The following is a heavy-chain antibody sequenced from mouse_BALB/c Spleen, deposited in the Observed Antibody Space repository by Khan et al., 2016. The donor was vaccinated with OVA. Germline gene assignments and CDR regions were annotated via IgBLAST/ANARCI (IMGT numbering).Heavy chain of an antibody. V-gene: IGHV2-9*02. J-gene: IGHJ2*01. CDR3: ARDYGNTYEYFDY. CDR2: IWAGGST. CDR1: GFSLTSYG. Sequence: QVQLKQSGPGLVAPSQSLSITCTVSGFSLTSYGVHWVRQPPGKGLEWLGIIWAGGSTNYNSALMSRLSISKDNSKSQVFVKMIRLQTDDTAMYYCARDYGNTYEYFDYWGQGTTLTVSA. D-gene: IGHD1-1*01.